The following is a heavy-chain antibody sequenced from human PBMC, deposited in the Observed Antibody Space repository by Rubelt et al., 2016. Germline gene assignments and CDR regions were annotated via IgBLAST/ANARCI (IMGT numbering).Heavy chain of an antibody. CDR2: ISAYNGDT. J-gene: IGHJ4*02. D-gene: IGHD4-17*01. CDR1: GYSFITYA. Sequence: QVQLVQSGAEMRKPGASVKVSCQTSGYSFITYAVNWVRQAPGQGLEWMGWISAYNGDTKYAHKLQGRVTVTTDTSTNTAYMELTTLKSDDTAVYYCGRAWDYGDRFPIDDWGQGTLVTVSS. CDR3: GRAWDYGDRFPIDD. V-gene: IGHV1-18*01.